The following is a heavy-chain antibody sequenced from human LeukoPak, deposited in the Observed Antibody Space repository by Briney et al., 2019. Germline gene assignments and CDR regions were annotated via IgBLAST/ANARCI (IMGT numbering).Heavy chain of an antibody. CDR2: IYYSGST. CDR1: GGSISSYY. D-gene: IGHD2-15*01. CDR3: ATWRYCSGGSCYGNYYMDV. V-gene: IGHV4-59*01. Sequence: SETLSLTCTVSGGSISSYYWSWIRQPPGKGLEWIGYIYYSGSTNYNPSLKSRVTISIDTSKNQFSLKLSSVTAVDTAVYYCATWRYCSGGSCYGNYYMDVWGKGTTVTVSS. J-gene: IGHJ6*03.